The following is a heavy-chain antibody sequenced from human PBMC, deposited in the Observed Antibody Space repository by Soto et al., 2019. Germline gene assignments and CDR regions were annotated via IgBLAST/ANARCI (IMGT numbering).Heavy chain of an antibody. CDR3: AKDSRVLRFLEWLLYFDY. V-gene: IGHV3-23*01. CDR2: ISGSGGST. D-gene: IGHD3-3*01. J-gene: IGHJ4*02. Sequence: PGGSLRLSCAASGFTFSRYAMSWVRQAPGKGLEWVSAISGSGGSTYYADSVKGRFTISRDNSKNTLYLQMNSLRAEDTAVYYCAKDSRVLRFLEWLLYFDYWGQGTLVTVSS. CDR1: GFTFSRYA.